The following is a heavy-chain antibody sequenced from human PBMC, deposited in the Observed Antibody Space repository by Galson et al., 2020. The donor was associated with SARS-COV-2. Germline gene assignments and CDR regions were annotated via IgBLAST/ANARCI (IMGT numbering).Heavy chain of an antibody. CDR3: AKDGHSSSAYYYNMDV. Sequence: GGSLRLSCAASGFNFRTYAMTWVRQAPGKGLEWVSAITGSGDSTFYADSVKGRFTISRDNSKNTLYLQMHSLRADDTAVYYCAKDGHSSSAYYYNMDVWGKGTTVTVSS. J-gene: IGHJ6*03. V-gene: IGHV3-23*01. D-gene: IGHD6-6*01. CDR1: GFNFRTYA. CDR2: ITGSGDST.